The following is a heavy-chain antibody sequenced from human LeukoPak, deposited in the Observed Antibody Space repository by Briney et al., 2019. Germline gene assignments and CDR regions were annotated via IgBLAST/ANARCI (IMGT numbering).Heavy chain of an antibody. J-gene: IGHJ6*03. V-gene: IGHV4-39*01. Sequence: SDTLSLTCTVSGPFISSSSYYWAWIRQPPGKGLEWIGSIYYSGSTYYNPSLKRRVTISVDTSKNQFSLKLSSVTAADTAVYYCARHVYGSANYYMDVWGKGTTVTISS. CDR3: ARHVYGSANYYMDV. CDR2: IYYSGST. D-gene: IGHD3-10*01. CDR1: GPFISSSSYY.